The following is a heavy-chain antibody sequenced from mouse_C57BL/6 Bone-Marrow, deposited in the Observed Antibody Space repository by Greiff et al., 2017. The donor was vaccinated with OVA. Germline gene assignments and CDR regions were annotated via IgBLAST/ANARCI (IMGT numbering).Heavy chain of an antibody. CDR1: GYTFTSYW. CDR2: IDPFDSYT. Sequence: QVQLQQPGAELVKPGASVKLSCKASGYTFTSYWMQWVKQRPGQGLEWIGEIDPFDSYTNYNQKFKGKATLTVDTSSSTAYMQLSSLTSEDSAVYYCARRESNYVRFAYWGQGTLVTVSA. CDR3: ARRESNYVRFAY. V-gene: IGHV1-50*01. J-gene: IGHJ3*01. D-gene: IGHD2-5*01.